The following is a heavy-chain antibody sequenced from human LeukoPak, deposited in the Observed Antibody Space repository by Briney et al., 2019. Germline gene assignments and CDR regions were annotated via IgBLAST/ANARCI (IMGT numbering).Heavy chain of an antibody. CDR3: AGTRYYGSGSYVSAIDY. D-gene: IGHD3-10*01. V-gene: IGHV4-34*01. CDR1: GGSFSGYY. J-gene: IGHJ4*02. CDR2: INHSGST. Sequence: SETLSLTCAVYGGSFSGYYWSWIRQPPGKGLEWIGEINHSGSTNYNPSLKSRVTISVDTSKNQFSLKLSSVTAADTAVYYCAGTRYYGSGSYVSAIDYWGQGTLVTVSS.